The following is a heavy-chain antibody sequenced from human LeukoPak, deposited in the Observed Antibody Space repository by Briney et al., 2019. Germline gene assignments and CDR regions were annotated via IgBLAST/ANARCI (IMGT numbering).Heavy chain of an antibody. Sequence: PSETLSLTCAVYGGSFSGHYWSWIRQLPGKGLEWIGEITHAGIATYNPFLKSRVTFSVDTSKNQFSLNLTSVTAADTAVYYCARDRRDYYYMDVWGKGTTVTVSS. CDR2: ITHAGIA. J-gene: IGHJ6*03. V-gene: IGHV4-34*01. CDR1: GGSFSGHY. CDR3: ARDRRDYYYMDV.